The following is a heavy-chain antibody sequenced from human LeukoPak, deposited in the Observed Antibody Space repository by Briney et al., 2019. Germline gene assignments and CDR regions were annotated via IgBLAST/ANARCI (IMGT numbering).Heavy chain of an antibody. Sequence: GGSLRLSCAASGFTFSCDGMHWVRQPPGKGLEWVAVISYDGSNKYYADSVKGRFTISRNNSKNTLYLQMNSLRAEDTAVYYSAKYYSYGSFDYWGQGALVTVRS. D-gene: IGHD5-18*01. CDR2: ISYDGSNK. CDR1: GFTFSCDG. CDR3: AKYYSYGSFDY. V-gene: IGHV3-30*18. J-gene: IGHJ4*02.